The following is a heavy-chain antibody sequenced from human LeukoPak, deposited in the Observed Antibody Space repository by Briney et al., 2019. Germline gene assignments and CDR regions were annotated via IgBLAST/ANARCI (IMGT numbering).Heavy chain of an antibody. CDR2: TSGSGGST. V-gene: IGHV3-23*01. CDR3: AKDRTAYCGGDCYPYYFDY. D-gene: IGHD2-21*02. CDR1: GFTFSSYA. Sequence: GGSLRLSCAASGFTFSSYAMSWVRQAPGKGLEWVSSTSGSGGSTYYADSVKGRFTIYRDNSKNTLYLQMNSLRAEDTAVYYCAKDRTAYCGGDCYPYYFDYWGQGTLVTVSS. J-gene: IGHJ4*02.